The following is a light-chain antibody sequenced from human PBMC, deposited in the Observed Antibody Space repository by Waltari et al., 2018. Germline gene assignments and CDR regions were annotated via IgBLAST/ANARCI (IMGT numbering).Light chain of an antibody. CDR1: ESVGTT. CDR2: GAS. V-gene: IGKV3-15*01. J-gene: IGKJ4*01. Sequence: EIVMTQSPATLSVSPGETATLSCRASESVGTTLAGDQQKPGLAPRLLVYGASTRAPGAPARFTGSGSGTEFTLTISSLQTEDFGVYFCQHYKIRPLTFGGGTKVEI. CDR3: QHYKIRPLT.